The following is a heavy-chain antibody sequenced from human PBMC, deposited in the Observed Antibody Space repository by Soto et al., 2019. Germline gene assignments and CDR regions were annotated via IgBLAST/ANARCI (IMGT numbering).Heavy chain of an antibody. Sequence: GESLKISCKGSGYSFTSYWISWVRQMPGKGLEWMGRIDPSDSYTNYSPSFQGHVTISADKSISTAYLQWSSLKASDTAMYYCARPWNYYDSSGYGYAFDIWGQGTMVTVSS. CDR3: ARPWNYYDSSGYGYAFDI. D-gene: IGHD3-22*01. CDR2: IDPSDSYT. V-gene: IGHV5-10-1*01. CDR1: GYSFTSYW. J-gene: IGHJ3*02.